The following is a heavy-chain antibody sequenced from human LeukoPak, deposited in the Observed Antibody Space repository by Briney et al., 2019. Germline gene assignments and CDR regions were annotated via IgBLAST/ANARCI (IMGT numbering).Heavy chain of an antibody. D-gene: IGHD6-19*01. V-gene: IGHV3-9*01. J-gene: IGHJ1*01. Sequence: PGRSLRLSCAASGFTFDNYAMNWVRQVPGKGLEWISLISWNSDTIGYADSVKGRFTISRDNANNFLYLQMNSLRAEDTALYYCARAYKDCSLAGKKEFFQHWGQGTLVTVSS. CDR3: ARAYKDCSLAGKKEFFQH. CDR2: ISWNSDTI. CDR1: GFTFDNYA.